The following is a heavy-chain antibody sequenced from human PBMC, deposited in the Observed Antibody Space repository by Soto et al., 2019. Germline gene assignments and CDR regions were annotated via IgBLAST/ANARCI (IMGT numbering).Heavy chain of an antibody. CDR2: IYYSGST. CDR3: ARGRFLEWLFNYYYYGMDV. V-gene: IGHV4-59*01. D-gene: IGHD3-3*01. Sequence: SETLSLTCTVSGGSISSYYWSWIRQPPGKGLEWIGYIYYSGSTNYNPSLKSRVTISVDTSKNQFSLKLSSVTAADTAVYYCARGRFLEWLFNYYYYGMDVWGQGTTVAVSS. CDR1: GGSISSYY. J-gene: IGHJ6*02.